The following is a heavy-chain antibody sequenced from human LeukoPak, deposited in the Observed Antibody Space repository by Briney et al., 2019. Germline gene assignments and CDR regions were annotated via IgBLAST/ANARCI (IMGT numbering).Heavy chain of an antibody. J-gene: IGHJ4*02. CDR1: GGSISSYY. D-gene: IGHD2-2*01. CDR2: IYYTGST. CDR3: ARTYCSTTACPFDY. V-gene: IGHV4-59*08. Sequence: PSETLSLTCTVSGGSISSYYWSWIRQPPGKGLEWLGFIYYTGSTNYNPSLKSRVTISVDTSKNQFSLKLTSVTAADTAVYYCARTYCSTTACPFDYWGQGTLVTVSS.